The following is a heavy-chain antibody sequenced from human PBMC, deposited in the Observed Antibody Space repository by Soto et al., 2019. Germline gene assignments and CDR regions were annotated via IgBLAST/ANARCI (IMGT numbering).Heavy chain of an antibody. CDR3: AKIASRFFYASTGYYPFDY. CDR2: LSGSGVST. J-gene: IGHJ4*02. Sequence: GGSLRLSCAASGFPFSNYAMTWVRQAPGKGLEWVSALSGSGVSTYYADSVMGRFTISRDNSKNTVYLQMNSLRAEDTAVYYCAKIASRFFYASTGYYPFDYWGQRTLVPVSS. V-gene: IGHV3-23*01. CDR1: GFPFSNYA. D-gene: IGHD3-22*01.